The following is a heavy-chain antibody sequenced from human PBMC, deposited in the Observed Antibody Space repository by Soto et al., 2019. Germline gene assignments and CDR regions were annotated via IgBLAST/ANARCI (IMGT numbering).Heavy chain of an antibody. CDR3: AREEVISAFDI. Sequence: SVKVSCKASGGTFSSYTISWVRQAPGQGLEWMGRIIPILGIANYAQKFQGRVTITADKSTSTAYMELSSLRSEDTAVYYCAREEVISAFDIWGQGTMVTVSS. D-gene: IGHD3-22*01. CDR2: IIPILGIA. J-gene: IGHJ3*02. CDR1: GGTFSSYT. V-gene: IGHV1-69*04.